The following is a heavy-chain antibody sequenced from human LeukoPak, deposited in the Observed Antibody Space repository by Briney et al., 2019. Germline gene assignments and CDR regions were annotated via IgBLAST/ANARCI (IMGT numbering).Heavy chain of an antibody. Sequence: PGGSLRLSCAASEFSFSTYWMSWVRQAPGKGLEWVANIKEDGTEKYYVGSVKGRFTISRDNAKKSLYLQMNSLRDDDTGVYFCARSPAGDAWPPAYYMDVWGKGTTVTVSS. J-gene: IGHJ6*03. CDR2: IKEDGTEK. V-gene: IGHV3-7*01. D-gene: IGHD3-10*01. CDR1: EFSFSTYW. CDR3: ARSPAGDAWPPAYYMDV.